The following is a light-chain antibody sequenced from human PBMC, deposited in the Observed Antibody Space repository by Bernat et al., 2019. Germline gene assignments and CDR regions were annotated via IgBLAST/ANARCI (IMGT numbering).Light chain of an antibody. CDR1: SSDVGGYKY. CDR3: CSYAGSYTYV. CDR2: DVS. J-gene: IGLJ1*01. V-gene: IGLV2-11*01. Sequence: QSALTQPRSVSGSPGQSVTISCTGTSSDVGGYKYVSWYQQHPGKAPKLMIYDVSKRPSGVPDRFSGSQSGNTASLTISGLQAEDEADYYCCSYAGSYTYVFATGTKVTVL.